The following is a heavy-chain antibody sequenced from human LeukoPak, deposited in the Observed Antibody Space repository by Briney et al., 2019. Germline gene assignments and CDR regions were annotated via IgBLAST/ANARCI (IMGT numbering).Heavy chain of an antibody. J-gene: IGHJ5*02. CDR1: GGSISSYY. D-gene: IGHD6-13*01. CDR3: ARAPGIAAAGNWFDP. CDR2: IYTSGST. Sequence: SETLSLTCTVSGGSISSYYWSWIRQPAGKGLEWIGRIYTSGSTNYNPSLKSRVTMSVDTSKDQFSLKLSSVTAADTAVYYCARAPGIAAAGNWFDPWGQGTLVTVSS. V-gene: IGHV4-4*07.